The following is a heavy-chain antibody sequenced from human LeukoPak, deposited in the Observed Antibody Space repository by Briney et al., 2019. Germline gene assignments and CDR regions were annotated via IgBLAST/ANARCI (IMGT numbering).Heavy chain of an antibody. V-gene: IGHV3-30-3*01. CDR3: ARVTTRYYDSSGYYFDY. CDR1: GFTFSSYA. CDR2: ISYDGSNK. D-gene: IGHD3-22*01. Sequence: GSLRLSCAASGFTFSSYAMHWVRQAPGKGLEWVAVISYDGSNKYYADSVKGRFTISRDNSKNTLYLQMNSLRAEDTAVYYCARVTTRYYDSSGYYFDYWGQGTLVTVSS. J-gene: IGHJ4*02.